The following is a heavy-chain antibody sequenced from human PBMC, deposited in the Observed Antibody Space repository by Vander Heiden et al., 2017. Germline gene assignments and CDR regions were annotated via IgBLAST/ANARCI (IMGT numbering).Heavy chain of an antibody. D-gene: IGHD6-6*01. CDR1: GGTLSSYA. J-gene: IGHJ6*02. CDR3: ARKAHSSSSSYYYYYGMDV. Sequence: QVQLVQSGAEVKKPGSSVKVSCKASGGTLSSYAISWVRQAPGQGLEWMGGIIPILGIANNAQKFQGRVTITADKSTSTAYMELSSLRSEDTAVYYCARKAHSSSSSYYYYYGMDVWGQGTTVTVSS. CDR2: IIPILGIA. V-gene: IGHV1-69*10.